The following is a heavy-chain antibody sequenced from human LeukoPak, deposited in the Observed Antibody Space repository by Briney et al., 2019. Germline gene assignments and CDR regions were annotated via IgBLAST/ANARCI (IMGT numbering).Heavy chain of an antibody. D-gene: IGHD3-22*01. V-gene: IGHV3-30*04. CDR2: ISYDGSNK. J-gene: IGHJ3*02. CDR3: ARDRQNYYDSSGYFDAFDI. Sequence: GGSLRLSCAASGFTFSSYAMHWVRQAPGKGLEWVAVISYDGSNKYYADSVKGRFTISRDNSKNTLYLQMNSLRAEDTAVYYCARDRQNYYDSSGYFDAFDIWGQGTIVTVSS. CDR1: GFTFSSYA.